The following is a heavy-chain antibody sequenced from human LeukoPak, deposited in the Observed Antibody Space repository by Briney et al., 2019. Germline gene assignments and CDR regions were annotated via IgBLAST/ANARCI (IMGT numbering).Heavy chain of an antibody. D-gene: IGHD5-12*01. CDR3: ARVRGYSGYVLGYWLDP. V-gene: IGHV3-48*03. J-gene: IGHJ5*02. CDR1: GFTFSSYD. CDR2: ISSGGYTI. Sequence: GGSLRLSCAAPGFTFSSYDMNWVRQAPGKGLEWVSSISSGGYTIYYADSVKGRFTISRDNAKYSLLLQMNRLRAEDTAVYYCARVRGYSGYVLGYWLDPWGQGTLVTVSS.